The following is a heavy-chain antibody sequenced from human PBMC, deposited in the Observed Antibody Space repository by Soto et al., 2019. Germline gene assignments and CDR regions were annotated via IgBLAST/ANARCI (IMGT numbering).Heavy chain of an antibody. V-gene: IGHV1-46*01. CDR3: ARVGILTGYPYYYGMDV. Sequence: ASVKVSCKASGYTFTSYYMHWVRQAPGQGLEWMGIINPSGGSTSYAQKFQGRVTMTRDTSTSTVYMELSSLRSEDTAVYYCARVGILTGYPYYYGMDVWGQRTTVTVSS. CDR1: GYTFTSYY. D-gene: IGHD3-9*01. J-gene: IGHJ6*02. CDR2: INPSGGST.